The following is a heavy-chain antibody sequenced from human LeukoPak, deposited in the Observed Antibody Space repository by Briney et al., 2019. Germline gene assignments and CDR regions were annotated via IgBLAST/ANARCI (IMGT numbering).Heavy chain of an antibody. D-gene: IGHD2-2*02. CDR3: AREPGYCSSTSCYNGPMDV. V-gene: IGHV3-21*01. CDR1: GFTFSSYS. J-gene: IGHJ6*03. CDR2: ISSSSSYI. Sequence: GGSLRLSCAASGFTFSSYSMNWVRQAPGKGLEWVSSISSSSSYIYYADSVKGRFTISRDNAKNSLYLQMNSLRAEDTAVYYCAREPGYCSSTSCYNGPMDVWGKGTTVTVSS.